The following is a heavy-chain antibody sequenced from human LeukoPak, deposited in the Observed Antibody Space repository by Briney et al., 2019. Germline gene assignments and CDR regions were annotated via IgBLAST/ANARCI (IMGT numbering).Heavy chain of an antibody. CDR2: INRSGST. J-gene: IGHJ4*02. V-gene: IGHV4-34*01. CDR3: ARGQGITIFGVVITRYFDY. D-gene: IGHD3-3*01. CDR1: GGSFSGYY. Sequence: PSETLSLTCAVYGGSFSGYYWSWIRQPPGKGLEWIGEINRSGSTNYNPSLKSRVTISVDTSKNQFSLKLSSVTAADTAVYYCARGQGITIFGVVITRYFDYWGQGTLVTVSS.